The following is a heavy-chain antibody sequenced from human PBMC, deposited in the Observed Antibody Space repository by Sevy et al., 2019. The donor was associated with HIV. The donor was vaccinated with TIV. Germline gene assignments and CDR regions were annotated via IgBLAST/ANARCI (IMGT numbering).Heavy chain of an antibody. D-gene: IGHD3-3*01. CDR3: AREGYDLWSGYSASYCDY. V-gene: IGHV1-2*02. J-gene: IGHJ4*02. Sequence: ASVKVSCKASGYTFTSNYIHWVRQAPGQGLEWMGWINTNSGDTGTKYAQKFQGRVTMTSDRSISTVYMDLTRLSPDDTAVYYCAREGYDLWSGYSASYCDYWGQGTLVTVSS. CDR1: GYTFTSNY. CDR2: INTNSGDTGT.